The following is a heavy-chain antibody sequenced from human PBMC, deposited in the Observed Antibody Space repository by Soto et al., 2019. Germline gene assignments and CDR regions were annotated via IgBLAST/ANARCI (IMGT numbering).Heavy chain of an antibody. J-gene: IGHJ6*02. V-gene: IGHV3-30-3*01. CDR1: GFTFSSYA. CDR2: ISYDGSNK. CDR3: ARASGFFCSSTSCPHSMDV. D-gene: IGHD2-2*01. Sequence: QVQLVESRGGVVQPGRSLRLSCAASGFTFSSYAMHWVRQAPGKGLEWVAVISYDGSNKYYADSVKGRFTISRDNSKNTLYLQMNSLRAEDTAVYYCARASGFFCSSTSCPHSMDVWGQGTTVTVSS.